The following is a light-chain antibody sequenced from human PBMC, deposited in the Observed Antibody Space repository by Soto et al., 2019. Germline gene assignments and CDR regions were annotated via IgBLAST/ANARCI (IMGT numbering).Light chain of an antibody. CDR1: NSDVGTYDY. CDR3: SSYATSSIRV. CDR2: DVT. V-gene: IGLV2-14*01. J-gene: IGLJ3*02. Sequence: QSALIQPASVSGSPGQSITIACIGTNSDVGTYDYVSWYQQHPGKAPKLIIFDVTHRPSGVSNRFSGSKSGNTASLTISGLQDDDEADYFCSSYATSSIRVFGGGTKLTVL.